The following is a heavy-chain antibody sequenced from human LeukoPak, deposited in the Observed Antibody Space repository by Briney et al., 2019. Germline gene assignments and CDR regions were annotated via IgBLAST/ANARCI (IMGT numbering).Heavy chain of an antibody. Sequence: GGSLRLSCAASGFTFGSYAMRWVRQAPGKGLEWVSLILSHGETSYADSVKGRFTISRDNSKNTLYLQMNGLRVEDTAVYYCARDPPAVSINTYAWGQGTLVTVSS. V-gene: IGHV3-66*01. CDR2: ILSHGET. D-gene: IGHD2-8*01. CDR1: GFTFGSYA. CDR3: ARDPPAVSINTYA. J-gene: IGHJ4*02.